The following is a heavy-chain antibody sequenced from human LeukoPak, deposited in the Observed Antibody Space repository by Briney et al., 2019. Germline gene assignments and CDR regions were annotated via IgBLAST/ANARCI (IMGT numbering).Heavy chain of an antibody. Sequence: GGSLSLSCAASGNYWMHWVRQAPGKGLGGVSHINSDGSWTSYADSVKGRFTISKDNAKNTVYLQMNNLRAEDTAVYYCVSFYETYWGRGTLVTVSS. CDR1: GNYW. D-gene: IGHD2-2*01. CDR3: VSFYETY. V-gene: IGHV3-74*01. J-gene: IGHJ4*02. CDR2: INSDGSWT.